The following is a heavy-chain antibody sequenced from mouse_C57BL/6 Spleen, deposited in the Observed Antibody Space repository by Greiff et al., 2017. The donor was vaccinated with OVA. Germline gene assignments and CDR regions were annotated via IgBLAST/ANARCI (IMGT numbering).Heavy chain of an antibody. CDR3: ARGRSYYYFFAY. CDR2: IYPGDGDT. CDR1: GYAFSSSW. D-gene: IGHD1-1*01. Sequence: VQLQQSGPELVKPGASVKISCKASGYAFSSSWMNWVKQRPGKGLEWIGRIYPGDGDTNYNGKFKGKATLTADKSSSTAYMQLSSLTSEDSAVYFCARGRSYYYFFAYWGQGTLVTVSA. V-gene: IGHV1-82*01. J-gene: IGHJ3*01.